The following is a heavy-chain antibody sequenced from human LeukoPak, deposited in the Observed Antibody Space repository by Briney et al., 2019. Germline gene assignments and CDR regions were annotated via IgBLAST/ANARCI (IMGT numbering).Heavy chain of an antibody. Sequence: KPSETLSLTCSVSGGSISSYYWTWIRQPAGKGLEWIGHIYTTGTTNYNPSVKSRVTMSTDTSKNQFSLRLTSVTAADTAVYYCARVYXSRFDPWGQXTLVXXSS. CDR3: ARVYXSRFDP. CDR2: IYTTGTT. V-gene: IGHV4-4*07. J-gene: IGHJ5*02. D-gene: IGHD2-15*01. CDR1: GGSISSYY.